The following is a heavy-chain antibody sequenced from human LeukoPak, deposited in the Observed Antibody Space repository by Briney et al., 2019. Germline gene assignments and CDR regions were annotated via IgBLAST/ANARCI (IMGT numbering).Heavy chain of an antibody. CDR2: IWYDGSNK. CDR1: GFTFSSYG. J-gene: IGHJ5*02. V-gene: IGHV3-33*01. D-gene: IGHD3-3*01. Sequence: GGSLRLSCAASGFTFSSYGMHWVRQAPGKGLEWVAVIWYDGSNKYYADSVKGRFTISRDNSKNTLYLQMNSLRAEDTAVYYCARGYDFGWFDPWGQGTLVTVSS. CDR3: ARGYDFGWFDP.